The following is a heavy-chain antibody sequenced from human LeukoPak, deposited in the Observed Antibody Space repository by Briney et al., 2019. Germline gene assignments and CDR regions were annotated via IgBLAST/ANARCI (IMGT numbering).Heavy chain of an antibody. Sequence: GRSLRLSCAASAFTFNNYAMSWVRLAPGKGLEWVSAITGSGATTYYADSVKGRFTISRDNSKDTLSLQMNSLRAEDTAVYYCAKYGSGGPRYPSDYWGQGTLVTVSS. J-gene: IGHJ4*02. D-gene: IGHD1-26*01. CDR3: AKYGSGGPRYPSDY. CDR2: ITGSGATT. V-gene: IGHV3-23*01. CDR1: AFTFNNYA.